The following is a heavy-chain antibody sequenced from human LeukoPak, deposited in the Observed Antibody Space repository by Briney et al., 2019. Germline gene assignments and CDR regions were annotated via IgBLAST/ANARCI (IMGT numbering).Heavy chain of an antibody. CDR3: ARVRYYGSGEEIDP. J-gene: IGHJ5*02. V-gene: IGHV4-31*03. CDR1: GGSISSGGYF. CDR2: IYHGGNT. Sequence: PSETLSLTCTVSGGSISSGGYFWGWIRQNPGKGLEWIGYIYHGGNTYYNPSLKSRVTISVDTSKNQFSLTLSSVTAADTAMYYCARVRYYGSGEEIDPWGQGTLVTVSS. D-gene: IGHD3-10*01.